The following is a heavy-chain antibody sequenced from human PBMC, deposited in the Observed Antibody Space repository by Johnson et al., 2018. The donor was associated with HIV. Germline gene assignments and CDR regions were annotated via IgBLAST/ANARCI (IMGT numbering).Heavy chain of an antibody. D-gene: IGHD1-26*01. CDR3: ARDKGGIVGYDAFDI. Sequence: QVQLVESGGGVVQPGRSLRLSCAASGFIFSSYAIHWVRQAPGKGLEWVAVISYDAKHKYYADSVKGRFTISRDNSKNTLYLQMNSLRAEDTAVYYCARDKGGIVGYDAFDIWGQGTMVTVSS. V-gene: IGHV3-30*04. CDR1: GFIFSSYA. CDR2: ISYDAKHK. J-gene: IGHJ3*02.